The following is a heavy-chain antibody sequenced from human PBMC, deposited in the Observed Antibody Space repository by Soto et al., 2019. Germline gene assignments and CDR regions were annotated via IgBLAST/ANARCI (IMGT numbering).Heavy chain of an antibody. CDR1: GDSVSSNGAV. CDR3: GRESMAGWVDF. V-gene: IGHV6-1*01. J-gene: IGHJ4*02. CDR2: TYFRSKWYN. D-gene: IGHD6-19*01. Sequence: SQTLSLTCAISGDSVSSNGAVWNWIRQSPSRGLEWLGRTYFRSKWYNDYAVSVKSRISINPDTSKNQFSLQLNSVTPEDTAVYYCGRESMAGWVDFWGQGALVTVSS.